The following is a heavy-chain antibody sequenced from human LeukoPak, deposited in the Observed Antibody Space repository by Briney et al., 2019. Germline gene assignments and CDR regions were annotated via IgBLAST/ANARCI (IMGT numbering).Heavy chain of an antibody. J-gene: IGHJ4*02. Sequence: GGSLRLSCAASGFTFSSYAMSWVRQAPGKGLEWVSAISGSGGSTYYADSVKGRFTISRDNSKNTLYLQMNSLRAEDTAVYYCAKAPNYYDSSGSYFDYWGQGTLVTVSS. V-gene: IGHV3-23*01. CDR1: GFTFSSYA. D-gene: IGHD3-22*01. CDR2: ISGSGGST. CDR3: AKAPNYYDSSGSYFDY.